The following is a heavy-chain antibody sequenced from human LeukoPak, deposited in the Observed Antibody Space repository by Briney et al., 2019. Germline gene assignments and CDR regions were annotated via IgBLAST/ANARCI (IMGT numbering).Heavy chain of an antibody. CDR3: ARVSGGAGETFDY. CDR1: GGSISSYY. Sequence: SETLSLTCTVSGGSISSYYWSWIRQPPGKGLGWIGYLYYSGSTNYNPSLKSRVTISVDTSKNQFSLKLGSVTAADTAVYYCARVSGGAGETFDYWGQGTLVTVSS. V-gene: IGHV4-59*12. D-gene: IGHD2-8*02. CDR2: LYYSGST. J-gene: IGHJ4*02.